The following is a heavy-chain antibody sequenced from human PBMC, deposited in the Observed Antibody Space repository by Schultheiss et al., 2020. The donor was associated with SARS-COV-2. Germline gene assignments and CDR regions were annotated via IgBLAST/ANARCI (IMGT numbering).Heavy chain of an antibody. CDR3: AKDSSRGYGDYYFDY. CDR1: GFTFSSYA. Sequence: GGSLRLSCAASGFTFSSYAMHWVRQAPGKGLEWVAVISYDGSNKYYADSVKGRFTISRDNSKNTLYLQMNSLRAEDTAVYYCAKDSSRGYGDYYFDYWGQGTLVTVSS. CDR2: ISYDGSNK. J-gene: IGHJ4*02. D-gene: IGHD4-17*01. V-gene: IGHV3-30*01.